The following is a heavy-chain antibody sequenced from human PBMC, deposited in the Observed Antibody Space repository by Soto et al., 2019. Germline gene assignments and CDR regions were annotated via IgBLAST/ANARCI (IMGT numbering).Heavy chain of an antibody. V-gene: IGHV4-34*01. CDR2: INHSGST. Sequence: QVQLQQWGAGLLKPSETLSLTCAVYGGSFSGYYWSWIRQPPGKGLEWIGEINHSGSTNYNPSLTSRVTISVDTSKNQFSLKLSSVTAADTAVYYCARRTAAGTPYWGQGTLVTVSS. D-gene: IGHD6-13*01. CDR3: ARRTAAGTPY. J-gene: IGHJ4*02. CDR1: GGSFSGYY.